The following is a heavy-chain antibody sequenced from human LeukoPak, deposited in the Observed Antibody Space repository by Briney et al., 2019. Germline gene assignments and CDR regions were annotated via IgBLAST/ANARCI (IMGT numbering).Heavy chain of an antibody. CDR1: GFTFSSYG. Sequence: GGSPRLSCAASGFTFSSYGMHWVRQAPGKGLEWVAVIWYDGSNKYYADSVKGRFTISRDNSKNTLYLQMNSLRAEDTAVYYCAADEGYSYGTDYYYYGMDVWGQGTTVTVSS. D-gene: IGHD5-18*01. J-gene: IGHJ6*02. CDR3: AADEGYSYGTDYYYYGMDV. V-gene: IGHV3-33*01. CDR2: IWYDGSNK.